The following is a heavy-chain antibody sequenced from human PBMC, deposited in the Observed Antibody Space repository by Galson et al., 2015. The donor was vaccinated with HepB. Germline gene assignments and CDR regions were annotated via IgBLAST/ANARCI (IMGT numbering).Heavy chain of an antibody. D-gene: IGHD3-22*01. CDR1: GYTFTTYD. CDR2: MNPNSGYA. J-gene: IGHJ5*02. V-gene: IGHV1-8*01. CDR3: AKEMYDRSVRGGPNWFDP. Sequence: SVKVSCKATGYTFTTYDLYWVRQAAGQGLEWMGWMNPNSGYAGYSSKFQGRITMTRDSSISTAYMELSSLTSEDTAVYYCAKEMYDRSVRGGPNWFDPWGQGTLVTVSS.